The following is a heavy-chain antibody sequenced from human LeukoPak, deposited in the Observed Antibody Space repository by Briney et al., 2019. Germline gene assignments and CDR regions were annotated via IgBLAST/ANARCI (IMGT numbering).Heavy chain of an antibody. V-gene: IGHV4-59*08. CDR2: IYYSGST. CDR3: ARHPSDDFWTFGP. J-gene: IGHJ5*02. Sequence: SETLSLTCTVSGGSISSHYWSWIRQPPGKGLEWIGYIYYSGSTNYNPSLKSRVTISVDTSKNQFSLKLSSVTAADTAVYYCARHPSDDFWTFGPWGQGTLVTVSS. CDR1: GGSISSHY. D-gene: IGHD3-3*01.